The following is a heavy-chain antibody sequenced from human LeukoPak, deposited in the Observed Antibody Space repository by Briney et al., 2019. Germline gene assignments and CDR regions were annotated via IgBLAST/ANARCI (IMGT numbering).Heavy chain of an antibody. CDR2: IIPIFGTA. J-gene: IGHJ6*03. D-gene: IGHD4-11*01. V-gene: IGHV1-69*05. CDR3: ARSPTGYTVTYYYYMDV. CDR1: GGTFSSYA. Sequence: ASVKVSCKASGGTFSSYAISWVRQAPGQGLEWMGGIIPIFGTANYAQKFQGRVTITTDESTSTAYMELSSLRSEDTAVYYCARSPTGYTVTYYYYMDVWGKGTTVTVSS.